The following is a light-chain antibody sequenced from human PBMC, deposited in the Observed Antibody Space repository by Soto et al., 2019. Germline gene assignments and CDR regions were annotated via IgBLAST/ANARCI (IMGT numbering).Light chain of an antibody. CDR1: QSVNGNY. V-gene: IGKV3-20*01. J-gene: IGKJ2*01. CDR2: RAS. CDR3: QQYGNTPYT. Sequence: TVLTQSPGTLSLSPGERATLSCRASQSVNGNYFAWYQQKPGQAPRLLIYRASSRATGIPDRFRGSGSGTDFTLTISRLEPEDAAVYYCQQYGNTPYTFGQGTKLEIK.